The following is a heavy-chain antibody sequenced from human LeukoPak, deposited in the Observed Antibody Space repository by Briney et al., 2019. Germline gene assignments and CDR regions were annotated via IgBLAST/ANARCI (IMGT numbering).Heavy chain of an antibody. V-gene: IGHV3-66*03. J-gene: IGHJ5*02. D-gene: IGHD3-10*01. CDR2: IYTSGGT. CDR3: TRDRAGTQSWVEFDL. CDR1: GFSVSSTY. Sequence: GGSLRLSCAASGFSVSSTYMSWVRQAPGKGLEWVSLIYTSGGTFYADSVMGRFTISRDNSKNTLFLQMNSLRAEDSAVYYCTRDRAGTQSWVEFDLWGQGTLVTVSS.